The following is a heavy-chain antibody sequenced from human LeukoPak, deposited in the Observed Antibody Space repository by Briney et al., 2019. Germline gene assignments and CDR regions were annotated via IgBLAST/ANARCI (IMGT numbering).Heavy chain of an antibody. CDR2: IHPEGNEK. CDR3: ARGDDFSGDH. Sequence: PGGSLRLSCLVSGFTFSKFWMSWVRQAPGRGLEWVANIHPEGNEKYHVESVKGRFNISRDNAKNLLFLQMNGLRVEDTAVYYCARGDDFSGDHWGQGTLVTVSS. J-gene: IGHJ4*02. V-gene: IGHV3-7*04. D-gene: IGHD1-1*01. CDR1: GFTFSKFW.